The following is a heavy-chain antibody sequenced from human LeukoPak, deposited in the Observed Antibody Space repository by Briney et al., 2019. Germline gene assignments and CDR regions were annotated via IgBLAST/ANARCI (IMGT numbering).Heavy chain of an antibody. Sequence: GESLKISCKGSGYSFTNYRISWVRQMPGKGLEWMGRIDPSDSYINYSPSFQGHVTISADKSISTAYLQWSSLKASDTAIYYCARVRVTTSLYYYYGFDVWGQGTTVTVSS. V-gene: IGHV5-10-1*01. CDR1: GYSFTNYR. CDR3: ARVRVTTSLYYYYGFDV. D-gene: IGHD4-17*01. CDR2: IDPSDSYI. J-gene: IGHJ6*02.